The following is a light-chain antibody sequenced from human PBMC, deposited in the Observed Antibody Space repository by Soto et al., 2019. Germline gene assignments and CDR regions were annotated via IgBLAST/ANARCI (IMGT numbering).Light chain of an antibody. Sequence: IQMTQSPSTLSGSVGDRVTITCRASQTISSWLAWYQQKPGKAPKLLIFAASSLQSGVPSRFSGSGSGTDFTLTISSLQPEDFATYYCLQDYYFPQTFGQGTKVDIK. CDR3: LQDYYFPQT. V-gene: IGKV1-6*01. CDR1: QTISSW. CDR2: AAS. J-gene: IGKJ1*01.